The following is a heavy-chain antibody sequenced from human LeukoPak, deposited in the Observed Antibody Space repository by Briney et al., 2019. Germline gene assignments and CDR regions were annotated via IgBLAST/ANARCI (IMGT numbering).Heavy chain of an antibody. Sequence: GGSLRLSCAASGFTFSSYSMNWVRQAPGKGLEWVSSISSSSSYIYYADSVKGRFTISRDNAKNSLYLQMNSLRAEDTAVYYCAILSREVRRGDYWVVDYWGQGTLVTVSS. D-gene: IGHD4-17*01. V-gene: IGHV3-21*01. CDR1: GFTFSSYS. CDR3: AILSREVRRGDYWVVDY. J-gene: IGHJ4*02. CDR2: ISSSSSYI.